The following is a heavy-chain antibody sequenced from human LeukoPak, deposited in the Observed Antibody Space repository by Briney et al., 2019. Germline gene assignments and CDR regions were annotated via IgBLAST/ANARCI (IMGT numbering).Heavy chain of an antibody. J-gene: IGHJ6*04. Sequence: SETLSLTCAVYGGSFSGYYWSWIRQPPGKGLEWIGEINHSGSTNYNPSLKSRVTISVDTSKNQFSLKLSSVTAADTAVYYCARAKGYCSGGSCYSLYGAFDIWGKGTTVTVSS. CDR1: GGSFSGYY. CDR3: ARAKGYCSGGSCYSLYGAFDI. D-gene: IGHD2-15*01. V-gene: IGHV4-34*01. CDR2: INHSGST.